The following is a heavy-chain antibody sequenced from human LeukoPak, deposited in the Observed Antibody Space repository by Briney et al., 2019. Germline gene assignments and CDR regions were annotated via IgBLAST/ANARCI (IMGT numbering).Heavy chain of an antibody. J-gene: IGHJ4*02. V-gene: IGHV3-21*01. D-gene: IGHD2-21*02. CDR2: ISYRSSDI. Sequence: GGSLRLSCAASGFTLSSYNMKWVRQAPGKGFEWVSSISYRSSDIEYADSVKGRFTVSRDNAKKSLYLQMSSLRAEDTAVYYCARAGGDDCPHCFDYWGQGTLVTVSS. CDR3: ARAGGDDCPHCFDY. CDR1: GFTLSSYN.